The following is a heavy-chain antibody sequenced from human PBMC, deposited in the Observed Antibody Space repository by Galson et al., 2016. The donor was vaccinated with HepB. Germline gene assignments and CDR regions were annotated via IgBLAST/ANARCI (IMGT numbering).Heavy chain of an antibody. J-gene: IGHJ4*02. D-gene: IGHD6-13*01. Sequence: QSGAEVKKPGESLKISCKGSEYNFARYWIGWVRQMPGKGLEWMGIIYPGDSDTRYSPSFQGQVTISVDKSINTAFLQWSSLTASDTAIYYCARQLGGIALPSTLDLWGQGTLVTVSS. CDR3: ARQLGGIALPSTLDL. V-gene: IGHV5-51*01. CDR1: EYNFARYW. CDR2: IYPGDSDT.